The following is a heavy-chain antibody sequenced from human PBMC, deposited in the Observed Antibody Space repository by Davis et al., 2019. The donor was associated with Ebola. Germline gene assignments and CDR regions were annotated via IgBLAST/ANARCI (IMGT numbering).Heavy chain of an antibody. Sequence: GESLKISCAASGFTFSSYAMHWVRQAPGKGLEWVAVISYDGSNKYYADSVKGRFTISRDNSKNTLYLQMNSLRAEDTAVYYCARGNYDFWSGYSSYYFDYWGQGTLVTVSS. J-gene: IGHJ4*02. CDR1: GFTFSSYA. D-gene: IGHD3-3*01. V-gene: IGHV3-30-3*01. CDR3: ARGNYDFWSGYSSYYFDY. CDR2: ISYDGSNK.